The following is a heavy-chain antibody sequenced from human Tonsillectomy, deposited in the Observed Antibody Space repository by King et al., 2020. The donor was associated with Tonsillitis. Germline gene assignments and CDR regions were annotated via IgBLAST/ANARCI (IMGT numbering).Heavy chain of an antibody. V-gene: IGHV5-51*01. CDR3: ARPHSSGWYEPRGFDY. CDR1: GYSFTSYW. J-gene: IGHJ4*02. CDR2: IYPGDSDT. Sequence: QLVQSGAEVKKPGESLKISCKGSGYSFTSYWIGWVRQMPGKGLEWMGIIYPGDSDTRYSPSFQGQGTISADKYISNAYLQWSSLKASDTAMYYCARPHSSGWYEPRGFDYWGQGTLVTVSS. D-gene: IGHD6-19*01.